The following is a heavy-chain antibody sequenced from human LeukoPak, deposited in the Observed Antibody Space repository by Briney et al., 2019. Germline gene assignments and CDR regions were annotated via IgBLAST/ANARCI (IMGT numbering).Heavy chain of an antibody. CDR2: IKQDGSEK. CDR1: GFTFSSYW. D-gene: IGHD6-19*01. CDR3: ARHSSGWYWYYFDY. V-gene: IGHV3-7*01. Sequence: GGSLRLSCAASGFTFSSYWMSWVRQAPGKGLEWVANIKQDGSEKYYVDSVKGRFTISRDNAKNSLYLQMNSLRAEDTAVYYCARHSSGWYWYYFDYWGQGTLVTVSS. J-gene: IGHJ4*02.